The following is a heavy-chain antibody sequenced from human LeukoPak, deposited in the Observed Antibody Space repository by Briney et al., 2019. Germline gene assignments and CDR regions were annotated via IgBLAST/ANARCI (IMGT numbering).Heavy chain of an antibody. Sequence: GSLRLSCAASGFPFSSYSMNWVRQAPGKGLEWVSYISSSSSTIYYADSVKGRFTISRDNAKNSLYLQMNSLRAEDTAVYYCARDQEEAYCGGDCPIDYWGRGTLVTVSS. CDR3: ARDQEEAYCGGDCPIDY. J-gene: IGHJ4*02. D-gene: IGHD2-21*02. V-gene: IGHV3-48*04. CDR1: GFPFSSYS. CDR2: ISSSSSTI.